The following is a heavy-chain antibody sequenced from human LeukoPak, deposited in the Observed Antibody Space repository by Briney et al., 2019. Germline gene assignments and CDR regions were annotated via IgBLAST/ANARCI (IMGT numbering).Heavy chain of an antibody. CDR1: TFSFSRYA. J-gene: IGHJ4*02. CDR3: VKDRPTWPIDY. D-gene: IGHD5-12*01. V-gene: IGHV3-23*01. CDR2: ISSSGVNT. Sequence: PGGSLKLSCAASTFSFSRYAMSWVRQAPGKGLEWVSSISSSGVNTYYADSVKGRFTISRDNSKNTLYLQMNSLKDDDTAVYYCVKDRPTWPIDYWGQGTLVTVSS.